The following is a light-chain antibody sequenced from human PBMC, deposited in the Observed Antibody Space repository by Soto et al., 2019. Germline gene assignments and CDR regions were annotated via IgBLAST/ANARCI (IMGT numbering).Light chain of an antibody. CDR3: QAYDSSLRVSV. Sequence: QSVLTQPPSVSGAPGQRVTISCTGRISNIGAGYDVHWYQQLPGTAPKLLIYGNSNRPSGVPDRFSGSKSATSTSLAITGLQAEDEADYYCQAYDSSLRVSVFGGGTKLTVL. J-gene: IGLJ2*01. CDR1: ISNIGAGYD. CDR2: GNS. V-gene: IGLV1-40*01.